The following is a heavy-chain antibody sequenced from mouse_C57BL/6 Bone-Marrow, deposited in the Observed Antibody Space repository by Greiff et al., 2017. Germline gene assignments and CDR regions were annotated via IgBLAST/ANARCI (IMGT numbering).Heavy chain of an antibody. V-gene: IGHV14-4*01. CDR3: TPYDYEGPWFAY. CDR2: IDPENGDT. J-gene: IGHJ3*01. CDR1: GFNIKDAY. Sequence: VQLQQSGAELVRPGASVKLSCTASGFNIKDAYMHWVKQRPEQGLEWIGWIDPENGDTEYASKFQGKATITADTSSNTAYLQLSSLTSEDTAVYYCTPYDYEGPWFAYWGQGTLVTVSA. D-gene: IGHD2-4*01.